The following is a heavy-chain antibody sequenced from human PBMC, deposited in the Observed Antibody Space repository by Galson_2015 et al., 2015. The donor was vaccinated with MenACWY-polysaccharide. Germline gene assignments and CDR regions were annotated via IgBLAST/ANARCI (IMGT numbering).Heavy chain of an antibody. CDR3: AKFSYRQRSPFGY. D-gene: IGHD1-26*01. J-gene: IGHJ4*02. V-gene: IGHV3-23*01. CDR2: ISGSGGST. CDR1: GFTFSSYA. Sequence: SLRLSCAASGFTFSSYAMSWVRQAPGKGLEWVSAISGSGGSTYYADSVKGRFTISRDNSKNTLYLQVNSLRAEDTAVYYCAKFSYRQRSPFGYWGQGTLVTVSS.